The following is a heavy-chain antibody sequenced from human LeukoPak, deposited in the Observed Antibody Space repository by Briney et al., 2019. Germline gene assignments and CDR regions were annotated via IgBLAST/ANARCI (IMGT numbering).Heavy chain of an antibody. CDR3: ARGIADPYSFDS. D-gene: IGHD6-13*01. Sequence: NPSETLSLTCTVSGGSINFYYWNWIRQPAGKGLEWIGRIYSTGSTNYSPSLKSRVTMSVDKSKNQFSLNLSSVTAADTAVYHCARGIADPYSFDSWGQGILVTVSS. J-gene: IGHJ4*02. CDR1: GGSINFYY. CDR2: IYSTGST. V-gene: IGHV4-4*07.